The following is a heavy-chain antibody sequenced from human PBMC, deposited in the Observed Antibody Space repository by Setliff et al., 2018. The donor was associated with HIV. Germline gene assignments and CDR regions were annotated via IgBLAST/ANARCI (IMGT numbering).Heavy chain of an antibody. CDR3: ARLGGDVVVVAATGCYYMDV. Sequence: PGESLKISCKGSGYSFTSYWIGWVRQMLGKGLEWMGIIYPGDPDTRYSPSFQGQVTISADKSISTAYLQWSSLKASDTAMYYCARLGGDVVVVAATGCYYMDVWGKGTTVTVSS. D-gene: IGHD2-15*01. J-gene: IGHJ6*03. V-gene: IGHV5-51*01. CDR1: GYSFTSYW. CDR2: IYPGDPDT.